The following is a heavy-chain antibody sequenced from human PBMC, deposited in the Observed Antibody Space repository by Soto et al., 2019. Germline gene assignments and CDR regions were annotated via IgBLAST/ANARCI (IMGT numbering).Heavy chain of an antibody. CDR2: ISAYNGNT. D-gene: IGHD1-20*01. V-gene: IGHV1-18*01. CDR1: GYTFNSYG. Sequence: ASVKVSCKASGYTFNSYGISWVRQAPGQGLEWMGWISAYNGNTNYAQKLQGRVTMTTDTSTSTAYMELRSLRSDDTAVYYCARRFITGISSDYYYMDVWGKGTTVPVSS. J-gene: IGHJ6*03. CDR3: ARRFITGISSDYYYMDV.